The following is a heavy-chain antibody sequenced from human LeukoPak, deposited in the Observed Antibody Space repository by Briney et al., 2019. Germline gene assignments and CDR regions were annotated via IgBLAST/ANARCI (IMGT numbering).Heavy chain of an antibody. J-gene: IGHJ4*02. D-gene: IGHD4-17*01. V-gene: IGHV3-30*18. CDR1: GFTFSSYG. CDR3: AKWHMTTLDY. Sequence: GGSLRLSCAASGFTFSSYGMHWVRQAPGKGLEWVAVISYDGSNKYYADSVKGRFTISRDNSKNTLYLQMNSLRAEDTAVYYCAKWHMTTLDYWGQGTLVTVSS. CDR2: ISYDGSNK.